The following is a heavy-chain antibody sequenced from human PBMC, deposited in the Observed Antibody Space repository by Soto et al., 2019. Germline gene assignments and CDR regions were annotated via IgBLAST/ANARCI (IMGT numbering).Heavy chain of an antibody. V-gene: IGHV3-23*01. Sequence: PWGSLRLSCAATGFRFSSYGMNWVRQAPGKGLEWVSGINSGVANTYYADSVKGRFTISRDNSKNTLYLQMNSLRADDSAVYYCAKAPPSVVSASFDYWGLGTLVTVS. J-gene: IGHJ4*02. CDR3: AKAPPSVVSASFDY. D-gene: IGHD2-21*02. CDR2: INSGVANT. CDR1: GFRFSSYG.